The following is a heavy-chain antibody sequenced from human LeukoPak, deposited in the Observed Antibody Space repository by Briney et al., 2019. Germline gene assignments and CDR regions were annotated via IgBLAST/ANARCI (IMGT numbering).Heavy chain of an antibody. CDR2: IYYSGST. V-gene: IGHV4-30-4*08. Sequence: SETLSLTCTVSGGSISSGDYYWSWIRQPPGKGLEWIGCIYYSGSTYYNPSLKSRVTISVDTSKNQFSLKLSSVTAADTAVYYCARSSLYSSSWYFDYWGQGTLVTVSS. D-gene: IGHD6-13*01. CDR1: GGSISSGDYY. J-gene: IGHJ4*02. CDR3: ARSSLYSSSWYFDY.